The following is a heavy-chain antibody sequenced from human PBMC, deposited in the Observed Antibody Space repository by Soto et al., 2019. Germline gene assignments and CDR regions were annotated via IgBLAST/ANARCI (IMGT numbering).Heavy chain of an antibody. Sequence: QVQLVESGGGVVQPGRSLRLSCAASGFTFSNYGIHWVRQAPGKGLEWVAVISYDGSNKYYADSVKGRFTISRDNSKNTLYLQMNSLRAEDTAVYYCARGWGDLMTERDWFDPWGQGTLVTVSS. CDR1: GFTFSNYG. V-gene: IGHV3-30*03. J-gene: IGHJ5*02. CDR2: ISYDGSNK. CDR3: ARGWGDLMTERDWFDP. D-gene: IGHD3-16*01.